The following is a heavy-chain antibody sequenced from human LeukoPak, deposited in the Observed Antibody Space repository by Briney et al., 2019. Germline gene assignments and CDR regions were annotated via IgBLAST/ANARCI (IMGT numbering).Heavy chain of an antibody. V-gene: IGHV4-59*01. CDR2: IYYSGIT. CDR3: ARGGRTIFGVVDLDY. D-gene: IGHD3-3*01. CDR1: GASMTNYY. J-gene: IGHJ4*02. Sequence: PSETLSLTCTVSGASMTNYYWSWIRKPPGKELEWIGYIYYSGITNYNPSLTSRVTISVDTSKNQFSLKLSSVTAADTAVYYCARGGRTIFGVVDLDYWGQGTLVTVSS.